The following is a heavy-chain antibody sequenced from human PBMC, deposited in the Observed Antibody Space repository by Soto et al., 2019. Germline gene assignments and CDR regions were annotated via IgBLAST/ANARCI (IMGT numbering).Heavy chain of an antibody. D-gene: IGHD3-10*01. V-gene: IGHV4-30-4*01. CDR2: IYYSGST. CDR1: GGSISSGNYC. CDR3: ARSHGSGSYYNDY. J-gene: IGHJ4*02. Sequence: ASETLSLTCTVSGGSISSGNYCWSWIRQPPGKGLEWIGCIYYSGSTYYNPSLKSRVTISVDASKNQFSLKLSSVTAADTAVYYCARSHGSGSYYNDYWGQGTLVTVSS.